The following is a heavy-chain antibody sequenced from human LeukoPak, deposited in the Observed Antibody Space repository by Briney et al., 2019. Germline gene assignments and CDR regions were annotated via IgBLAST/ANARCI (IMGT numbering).Heavy chain of an antibody. J-gene: IGHJ4*02. V-gene: IGHV1-18*01. CDR1: GYTFTNYG. Sequence: ASVKVSSNASGYTFTNYGIGWVRQAPGQGLEWMGWISAYNGNTNYAQKFQGRVTMTTDTSTSTAYMELRSLRSDDTAVYYCARYYYCSGGSCYSFLSYWGQGTLVTVSS. CDR2: ISAYNGNT. D-gene: IGHD2-15*01. CDR3: ARYYYCSGGSCYSFLSY.